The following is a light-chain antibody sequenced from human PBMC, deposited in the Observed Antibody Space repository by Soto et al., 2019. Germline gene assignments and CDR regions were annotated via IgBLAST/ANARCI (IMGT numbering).Light chain of an antibody. Sequence: EIVMTQSPATLSVSPGERATLSCRASQNIISHLAWYQQKPGQAPRLLIYDTSTRATGIPARFSGSGSGTEFTLTISSLQSEDFAVYYCHQYNNWPPWTFGQGTKVDIK. J-gene: IGKJ1*01. CDR2: DTS. V-gene: IGKV3-15*01. CDR3: HQYNNWPPWT. CDR1: QNIISH.